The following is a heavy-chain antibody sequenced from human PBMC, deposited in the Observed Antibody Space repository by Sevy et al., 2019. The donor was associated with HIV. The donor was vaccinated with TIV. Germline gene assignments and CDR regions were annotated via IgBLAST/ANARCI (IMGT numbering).Heavy chain of an antibody. CDR1: VFTVSSNY. V-gene: IGHV3-66*02. Sequence: GGSLRLSCAASVFTVSSNYKSWVRQAPGKGLEWVSVIYSGGSTYYADSVKGRFTISRDNSKNTLYLQMNSLRAEDTAVYYCASSIMVRGVIIGAFDIWGQGTMVTVSS. D-gene: IGHD3-10*01. J-gene: IGHJ3*02. CDR2: IYSGGST. CDR3: ASSIMVRGVIIGAFDI.